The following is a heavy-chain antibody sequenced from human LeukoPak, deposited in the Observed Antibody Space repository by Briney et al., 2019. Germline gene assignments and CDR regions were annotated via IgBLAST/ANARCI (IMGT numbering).Heavy chain of an antibody. Sequence: KPSETLSLTCAVYGGSFGGYYWSWIRQPPGKGLEWIGEINHSGSTNYNPSLKSRVTISVDTSKNQFSLKLSSVTAADTAVYYCARASIRYYDFWSGYPNWFDPWGQGTLVTVSS. D-gene: IGHD3-3*01. V-gene: IGHV4-34*01. CDR3: ARASIRYYDFWSGYPNWFDP. CDR2: INHSGST. CDR1: GGSFGGYY. J-gene: IGHJ5*02.